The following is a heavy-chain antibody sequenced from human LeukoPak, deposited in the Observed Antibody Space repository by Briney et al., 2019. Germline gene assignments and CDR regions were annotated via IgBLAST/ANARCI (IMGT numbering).Heavy chain of an antibody. CDR1: GDSVSSNSAA. CDR2: TYYRSKWHN. CDR3: ARADYSDSGTYFYFDY. V-gene: IGHV6-1*01. J-gene: IGHJ4*02. Sequence: SQTLSLTCALSGDSVSSNSAAWNWIRQSPSRGLEWLGRTYYRSKWHNDYAVSVKSRITIKPDTSKNQFSLKLRSVTAADTAVYYCARADYSDSGTYFYFDYWGQGTLVTVSS. D-gene: IGHD3-10*01.